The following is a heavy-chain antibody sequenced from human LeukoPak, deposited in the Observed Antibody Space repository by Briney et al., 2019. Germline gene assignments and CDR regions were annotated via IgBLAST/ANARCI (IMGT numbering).Heavy chain of an antibody. CDR1: GGSFSGYY. J-gene: IGHJ3*02. Sequence: SETLSLTCAVYGGSFSGYYWSWIRQPPGKGLEWIGEINHSGSTYYNPSLKSRVTISVDTSKNQFSLKLSSVTAADTAVYYCAKGAYDSSGNDAFDIWGQGTMVTVSS. CDR3: AKGAYDSSGNDAFDI. CDR2: INHSGST. D-gene: IGHD3-22*01. V-gene: IGHV4-34*01.